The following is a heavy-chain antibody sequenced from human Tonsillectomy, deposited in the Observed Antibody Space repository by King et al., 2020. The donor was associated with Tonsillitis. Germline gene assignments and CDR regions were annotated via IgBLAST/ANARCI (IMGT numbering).Heavy chain of an antibody. V-gene: IGHV3-30-3*01. CDR1: GFTFSSYA. CDR3: ARDPSGSYYIGEYYYYGMDV. Sequence: VQLVESGGGVVQPGRSLRLSCAASGFTFSSYAMHWVRQAPGKGLEWVAVISYDGSNKYYADSVKGRFTISRDNSKNTLYLQMNSLRAEDTAVYYCARDPSGSYYIGEYYYYGMDVWGQGTTVTVSS. J-gene: IGHJ6*02. CDR2: ISYDGSNK. D-gene: IGHD1-26*01.